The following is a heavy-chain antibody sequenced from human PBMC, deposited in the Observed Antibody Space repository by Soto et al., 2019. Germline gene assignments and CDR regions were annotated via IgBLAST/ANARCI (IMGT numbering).Heavy chain of an antibody. J-gene: IGHJ4*02. CDR3: VGGQYYFDY. V-gene: IGHV3-30*03. D-gene: IGHD3-10*01. Sequence: QVQLAESGGGVVQPGRSLRLSCAASGFPFTTYGMHWVREGPGKGLEWVAVISYDGSTKYYADSVKGRFTISRDNSKNTLYLQMNNLRPEDTALYFCVGGQYYFDYRGQGTLVTVSP. CDR2: ISYDGSTK. CDR1: GFPFTTYG.